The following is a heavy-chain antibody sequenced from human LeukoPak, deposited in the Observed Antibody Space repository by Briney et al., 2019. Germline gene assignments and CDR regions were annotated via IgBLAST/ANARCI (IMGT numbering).Heavy chain of an antibody. Sequence: GGSLRLSCAASVFTFSNAWMSWVRQAPGKGLEWVGRIKSKTDGGTTDYAAPVKGRFTISRDDSKNTLYLQMNSLKTEDTAVYHCTTDRYGSGSYGDYYYYYGMDVWGQGTTVTVSS. J-gene: IGHJ6*02. D-gene: IGHD3-10*01. CDR2: IKSKTDGGTT. V-gene: IGHV3-15*01. CDR3: TTDRYGSGSYGDYYYYYGMDV. CDR1: VFTFSNAW.